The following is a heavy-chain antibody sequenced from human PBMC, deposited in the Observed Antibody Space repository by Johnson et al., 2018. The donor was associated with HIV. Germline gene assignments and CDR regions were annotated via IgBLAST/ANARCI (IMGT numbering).Heavy chain of an antibody. CDR2: IYSGGTT. Sequence: VQLVESGGDLIQPGGSLRLSCAASGFTFRNYAMSWVRQAPGKGLEWVSVIYSGGTTYYADSVKGRFTISRDNSKNTLYLQMNSLRAEDTAVYFCARGGPYYYDSSGYGAFDIWGQGTMVTVSS. D-gene: IGHD3-22*01. CDR3: ARGGPYYYDSSGYGAFDI. J-gene: IGHJ3*02. V-gene: IGHV3-66*01. CDR1: GFTFRNYA.